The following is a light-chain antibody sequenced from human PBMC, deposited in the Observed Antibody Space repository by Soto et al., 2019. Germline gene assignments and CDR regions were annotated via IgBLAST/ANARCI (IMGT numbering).Light chain of an antibody. CDR1: QSVSNNY. V-gene: IGKV3-20*01. CDR3: QQYGALPPT. J-gene: IGKJ1*01. Sequence: EIVLTQSPGTLSLSPGERATLSCRASQSVSNNYLAWYRQKPGQAPRLLIYNTFHRATGIPDRFSGTGSETDFTLTISGLEPEDFAVYRCQQYGALPPTFGQGTKVDIK. CDR2: NTF.